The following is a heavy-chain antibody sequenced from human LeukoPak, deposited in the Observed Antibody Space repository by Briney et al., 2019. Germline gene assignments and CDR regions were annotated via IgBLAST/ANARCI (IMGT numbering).Heavy chain of an antibody. V-gene: IGHV4-38-2*02. CDR1: GYSISSGYY. J-gene: IGHJ4*02. D-gene: IGHD6-6*01. Sequence: SETLSLTCTVSGYSISSGYYWGWIRQPPGKGLEWIGSIYHSGSTNYNPSLKSRVTISVDTSKNQFSLKLSSVTAADTAVYYCARLIAARPGYWGQGTLVTVSS. CDR2: IYHSGST. CDR3: ARLIAARPGY.